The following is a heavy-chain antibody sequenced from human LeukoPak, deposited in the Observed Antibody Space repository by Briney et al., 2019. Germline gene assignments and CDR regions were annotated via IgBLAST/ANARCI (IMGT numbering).Heavy chain of an antibody. CDR3: ARDFCSGGSCYPDAFDI. Sequence: PGGSLRLSCTASGFTFGDYAMSWVRQAPGKGLEWVGFIRSKPYGGTTDYAASVKGRFTISRDDSKSIAYLQMNSLRAEDTAVYYCARDFCSGGSCYPDAFDIWGQGTMVTVSS. J-gene: IGHJ3*02. D-gene: IGHD2-15*01. V-gene: IGHV3-49*04. CDR2: IRSKPYGGTT. CDR1: GFTFGDYA.